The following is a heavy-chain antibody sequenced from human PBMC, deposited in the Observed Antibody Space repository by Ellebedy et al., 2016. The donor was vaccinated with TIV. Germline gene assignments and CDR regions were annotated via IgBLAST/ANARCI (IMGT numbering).Heavy chain of an antibody. Sequence: PGGSLRLSCAASGFTFSSYGMHRVRQAPGKGLEWVAVIWYDGSNKYYADSVKGRFTISRDNSKNTLYLQMNSLRAEDTAVYYCARGLGLRWSAFDYWGQGTLVTVSS. V-gene: IGHV3-33*01. D-gene: IGHD4-23*01. CDR2: IWYDGSNK. J-gene: IGHJ4*02. CDR1: GFTFSSYG. CDR3: ARGLGLRWSAFDY.